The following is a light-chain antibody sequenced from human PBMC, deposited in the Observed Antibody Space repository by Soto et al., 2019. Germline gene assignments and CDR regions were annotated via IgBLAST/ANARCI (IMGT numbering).Light chain of an antibody. J-gene: IGLJ2*01. CDR1: SSNIGSNY. CDR3: TAWDDSLSGHVV. Sequence: QSVLTQPPSASGTPGQRVTISCSGSSSNIGSNYVYWYQHLPGTAPKLLIYRNNQRPPGVPDRFSGSKSGTSASLAISGLRSEDEADYYCTAWDDSLSGHVVFGGGTKLTVL. CDR2: RNN. V-gene: IGLV1-47*01.